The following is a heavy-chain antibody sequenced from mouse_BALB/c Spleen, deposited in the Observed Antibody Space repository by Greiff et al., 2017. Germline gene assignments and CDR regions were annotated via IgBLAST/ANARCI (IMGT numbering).Heavy chain of an antibody. D-gene: IGHD1-1*01. V-gene: IGHV1S132*01. CDR3: ARRYYGSSLYAMDY. Sequence: QVHVKQSGAELVKPGASVKLSCKTSGYTFTSYWIQWVKQRPGQGLGWIGEIFSGTGTTYYNEKFKGKATLTIDTSSSTAYMQLSSLTSEDSAVYFCARRYYGSSLYAMDYWGQGTSVTVSS. CDR1: GYTFTSYW. CDR2: IFSGTGTT. J-gene: IGHJ4*01.